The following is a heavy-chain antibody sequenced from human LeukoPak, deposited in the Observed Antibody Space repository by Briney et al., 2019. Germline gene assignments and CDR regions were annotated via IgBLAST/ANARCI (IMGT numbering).Heavy chain of an antibody. CDR3: ARIAVTPYYFDY. CDR1: GGSFSGYY. V-gene: IGHV4-34*01. D-gene: IGHD4-17*01. CDR2: IYYSGST. J-gene: IGHJ4*02. Sequence: SETLSLTCAVYGGSFSGYYWSWIRQPPGKGLEWIGSIYYSGSTYYNPSLKSRVTISVDTSKNQFSLKLSSVTAADTAVYYCARIAVTPYYFDYWGQGTLVTVSS.